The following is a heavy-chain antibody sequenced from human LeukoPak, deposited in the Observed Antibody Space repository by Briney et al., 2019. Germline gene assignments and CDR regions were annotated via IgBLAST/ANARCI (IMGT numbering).Heavy chain of an antibody. J-gene: IGHJ3*02. CDR1: GGSISSYY. CDR3: ASSSTKGITIFGVVTDAFDI. CDR2: IYYSGST. D-gene: IGHD3-3*01. Sequence: PSETLSLTCTASGGSISSYYWSWIRQPPGKGLEWIGYIYYSGSTNYNPSLKSRVTISVDTSKNQFSLKLSSVTAADTAVYYCASSSTKGITIFGVVTDAFDIWGQGTMVTVSS. V-gene: IGHV4-59*01.